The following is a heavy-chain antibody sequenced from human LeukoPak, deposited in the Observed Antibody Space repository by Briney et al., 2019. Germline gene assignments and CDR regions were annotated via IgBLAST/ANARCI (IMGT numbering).Heavy chain of an antibody. CDR2: ITNNGGST. Sequence: PGGSLRLSCSASGFTFSTYAMHWVRQAPGKGLEYVSGITNNGGSTYYADSVKGRFTISRDNSKNTLFLQMSSLRAEDTAVYYCAKDSGDYGDYEPGYFDYWGQGTLVTVSS. J-gene: IGHJ4*02. D-gene: IGHD4-17*01. CDR3: AKDSGDYGDYEPGYFDY. V-gene: IGHV3-64D*06. CDR1: GFTFSTYA.